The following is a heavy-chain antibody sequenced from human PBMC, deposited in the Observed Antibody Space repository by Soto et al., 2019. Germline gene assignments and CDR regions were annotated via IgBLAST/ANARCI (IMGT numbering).Heavy chain of an antibody. Sequence: QVQLQQWGAGLLKPSETLSLTCAVYGGSFSGYYWSWIRQPPGKGLEWIGEINHSGSTNYNPSLKSRVTISVDTSKNQFSLKLSSVTAADTAVYYCARGPKWGGSAFWGQGTLVTVSS. CDR1: GGSFSGYY. J-gene: IGHJ4*02. V-gene: IGHV4-34*01. CDR2: INHSGST. D-gene: IGHD3-16*01. CDR3: ARGPKWGGSAF.